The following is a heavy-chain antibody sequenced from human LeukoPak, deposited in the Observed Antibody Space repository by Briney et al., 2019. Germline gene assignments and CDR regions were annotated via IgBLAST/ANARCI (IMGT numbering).Heavy chain of an antibody. J-gene: IGHJ4*02. D-gene: IGHD6-19*01. Sequence: GGSLRLSCVASGFTFSSYGMNWVRQAPGKGLEWVSYISSSSTTIYYADSVKGRFTISRDNAKNSLILQMNSLRDEDTAVYYCARRSSSGWYYFDYWGQGTPVTVSS. CDR1: GFTFSSYG. V-gene: IGHV3-48*02. CDR2: ISSSSTTI. CDR3: ARRSSSGWYYFDY.